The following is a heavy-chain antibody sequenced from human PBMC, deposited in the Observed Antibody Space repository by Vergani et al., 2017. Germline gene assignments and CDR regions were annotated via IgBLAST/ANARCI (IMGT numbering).Heavy chain of an antibody. D-gene: IGHD2-8*01. CDR2: INAGTGNT. CDR3: ARDTCSNGVCYMGYFDY. Sequence: QVQLVQSGAEVKRPGASVKVSCKASGYTFTGYALHWVRQAPGQRLEWMGWINAGTGNTRYSQKFQGRVSITRDTSAITVYMELSSLRSEDTAVYYCARDTCSNGVCYMGYFDYWGQGTLVTVSS. J-gene: IGHJ4*02. V-gene: IGHV1-3*01. CDR1: GYTFTGYA.